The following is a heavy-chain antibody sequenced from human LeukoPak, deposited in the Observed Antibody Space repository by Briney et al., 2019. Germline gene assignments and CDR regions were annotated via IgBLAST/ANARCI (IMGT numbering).Heavy chain of an antibody. CDR3: ARDDLVRDRYDYVDY. V-gene: IGHV3-7*01. D-gene: IGHD3/OR15-3a*01. CDR1: GFTFSSYG. CDR2: INHDGSEI. Sequence: GRSLRLSCAASGFTFSSYGMHWVRQAPGKGLEWVAIINHDGSEIYYVGSARGRFTVSRDNSKKSVYLQMNSLRVEDTAVYYCARDDLVRDRYDYVDYWGQGTLVTVSA. J-gene: IGHJ4*02.